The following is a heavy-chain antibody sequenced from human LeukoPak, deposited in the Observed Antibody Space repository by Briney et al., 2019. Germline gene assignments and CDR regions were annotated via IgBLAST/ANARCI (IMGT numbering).Heavy chain of an antibody. CDR1: GGSISSYY. J-gene: IGHJ4*02. CDR3: AXXXXXXITXARGVIRPFDY. V-gene: IGHV4-59*08. D-gene: IGHD3-10*01. Sequence: SETLSLTCIVSGGSISSYYWNWIRQPPGKGLEWIGYIYYSGSTNYNPSLKSRVTISVDTSKNQFSLKLSSVTAADTAVYYCAXXXXXXITXARGVIRPFDYWGQGTLVTVSS. CDR2: IYYSGST.